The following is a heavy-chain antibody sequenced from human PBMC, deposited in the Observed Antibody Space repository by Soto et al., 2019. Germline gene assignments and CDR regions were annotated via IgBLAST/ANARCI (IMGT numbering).Heavy chain of an antibody. CDR1: GGSMISYY. Sequence: PSETLSLTCTVSGGSMISYYWSWIRQPPGRGLEWIGFIYYRGSTNYNPSLKSRVTISVATSKNQFSLKLSSVTAADTAVYYCARVIGGYDYYYYYGMDVWGQGTTVTV. J-gene: IGHJ6*02. D-gene: IGHD5-12*01. CDR3: ARVIGGYDYYYYYGMDV. V-gene: IGHV4-59*01. CDR2: IYYRGST.